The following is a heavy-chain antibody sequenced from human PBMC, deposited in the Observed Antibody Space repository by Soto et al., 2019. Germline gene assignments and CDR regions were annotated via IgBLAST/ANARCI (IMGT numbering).Heavy chain of an antibody. CDR1: GDSVSNTGAA. Sequence: SQTLSLTCAISGDSVSNTGAAWNWIRQSSSRGLEWLGRTYYRSKWFNDYAMSVKSRITISPDTSRNQFTLQLNSVTPEDTAVYYCARDHPATQHDFDYWGRGTLVTVSS. J-gene: IGHJ4*02. V-gene: IGHV6-1*01. CDR2: TYYRSKWFN. CDR3: ARDHPATQHDFDY. D-gene: IGHD6-13*01.